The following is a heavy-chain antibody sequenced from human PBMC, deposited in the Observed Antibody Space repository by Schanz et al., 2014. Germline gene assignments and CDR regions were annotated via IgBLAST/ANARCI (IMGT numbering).Heavy chain of an antibody. V-gene: IGHV1-69*02. Sequence: QVQLVPSGAEVKKPGSSVKVSCTASGGTFSSYTISWIRQAPGQGLEWMGRIIPVLAIADYAQKFQGRVTMTAGKSTSAASRELSSLSSEDTAAYYCARGPSQEYRYGHHIGDYYYGRDVWGQGTTVTVSS. D-gene: IGHD5-18*01. CDR2: IIPVLAIA. CDR1: GGTFSSYT. J-gene: IGHJ6*02. CDR3: ARGPSQEYRYGHHIGDYYYGRDV.